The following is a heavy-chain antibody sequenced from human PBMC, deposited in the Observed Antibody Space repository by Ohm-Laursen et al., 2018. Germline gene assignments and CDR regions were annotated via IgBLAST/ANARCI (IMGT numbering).Heavy chain of an antibody. J-gene: IGHJ4*02. CDR3: ARERTDYYFDF. CDR2: ISDAAATI. CDR1: GFTFSSFE. V-gene: IGHV3-48*03. Sequence: GSLRLSCAASGFTFSSFEMSWVRQAPGKGLEWISYISDAAATIYYADSVKGRFTISRDNAKNSLYLQMNSLRAEDTAVYYCARERTDYYFDFWGQGTLVTVSS. D-gene: IGHD3/OR15-3a*01.